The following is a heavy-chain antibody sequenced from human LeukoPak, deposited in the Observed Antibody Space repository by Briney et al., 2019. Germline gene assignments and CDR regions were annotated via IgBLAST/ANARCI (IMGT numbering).Heavy chain of an antibody. CDR3: ARDIVGATPFGYYYYYMDV. J-gene: IGHJ6*03. Sequence: SETLPLTCTVSGGSISSYYWSWIRQPAGKGLEWIGRIYTSGSTKYNPSLKSRVTMSVDTSKNQFSLKLSSVTAADTAVYYCARDIVGATPFGYYYYYMDVWGKGTTVTVSS. D-gene: IGHD1-26*01. CDR1: GGSISSYY. V-gene: IGHV4-4*07. CDR2: IYTSGST.